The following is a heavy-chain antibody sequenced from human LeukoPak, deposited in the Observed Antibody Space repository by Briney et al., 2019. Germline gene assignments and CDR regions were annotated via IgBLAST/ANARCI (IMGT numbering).Heavy chain of an antibody. CDR2: ISGSGGST. D-gene: IGHD2-2*01. V-gene: IGHV3-23*01. J-gene: IGHJ4*02. Sequence: GGSLRLSCAASGFTFSSYAMSWVRQAPGKGLEWVSAISGSGGSTYYADSVKGRFTISRDNSKNTLYLQVNSLRDEDTAVYYCAKSGIAVVVPAAISFDLWGQGTLVTVSS. CDR3: AKSGIAVVVPAAISFDL. CDR1: GFTFSSYA.